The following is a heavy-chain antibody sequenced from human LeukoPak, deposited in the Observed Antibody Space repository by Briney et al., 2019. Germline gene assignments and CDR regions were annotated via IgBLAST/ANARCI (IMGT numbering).Heavy chain of an antibody. V-gene: IGHV3-74*01. Sequence: GGSLRLSCAASGFTFSSYWTHWVRQAPGKGLVWVSRINSDGSSTSYADSVKGRFTISRDNAKNTLYLQMNSLRAEDTAVYYCARGGDCSGGSCYYDYYYYYMDVWGKGTTVTISS. CDR3: ARGGDCSGGSCYYDYYYYYMDV. CDR2: INSDGSST. CDR1: GFTFSSYW. J-gene: IGHJ6*03. D-gene: IGHD2-15*01.